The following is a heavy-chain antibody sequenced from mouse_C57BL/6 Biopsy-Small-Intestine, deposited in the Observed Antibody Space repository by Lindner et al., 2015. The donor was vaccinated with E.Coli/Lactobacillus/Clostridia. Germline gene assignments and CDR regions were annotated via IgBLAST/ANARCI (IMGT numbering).Heavy chain of an antibody. CDR2: IYPGDGDP. Sequence: VQLQESGPELVKPGASVKISCKASGYAFGTSWMNWVKQRPGKGLEWIGRIYPGDGDPNYNEKFKGKATLTADKSSSTAYMELRSLTSEDSAVYFCARRVLPSMDYWGQGTSVTVSS. D-gene: IGHD2-10*01. J-gene: IGHJ4*01. CDR1: GYAFGTSW. CDR3: ARRVLPSMDY. V-gene: IGHV1-82*01.